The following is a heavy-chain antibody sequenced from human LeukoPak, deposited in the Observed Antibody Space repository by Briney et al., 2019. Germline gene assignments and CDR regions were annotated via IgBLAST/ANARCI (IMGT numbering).Heavy chain of an antibody. V-gene: IGHV1-46*01. CDR3: ARDQIAVAGTGDY. J-gene: IGHJ4*02. D-gene: IGHD6-19*01. CDR1: GYTFTGYY. CDR2: INPSGGST. Sequence: ASVKVSCKASGYTFTGYYMHWVRQAPGQGLEWMGIINPSGGSTSYAQKFQGRVTITADESTSTAYMELSSLRSEDTAVYYCARDQIAVAGTGDYWGQGTLVTVSS.